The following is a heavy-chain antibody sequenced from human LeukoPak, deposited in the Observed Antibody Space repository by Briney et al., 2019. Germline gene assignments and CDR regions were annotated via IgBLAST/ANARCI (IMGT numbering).Heavy chain of an antibody. V-gene: IGHV3-48*01. Sequence: GGSLRLSCAASGFTFSSYSMNWVRQAPGKGLEWVSYISSSSSTIYYADSVKGRFTISRDNAKNSLYLQMNSLRAEDTAVYYCARRGGDYSSSAPYYYYYYYMDVWGKGTTVTVSS. CDR2: ISSSSSTI. CDR3: ARRGGDYSSSAPYYYYYYYMDV. CDR1: GFTFSSYS. J-gene: IGHJ6*03. D-gene: IGHD6-6*01.